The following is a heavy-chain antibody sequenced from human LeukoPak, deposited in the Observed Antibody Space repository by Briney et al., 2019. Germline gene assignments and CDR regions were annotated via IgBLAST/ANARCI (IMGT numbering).Heavy chain of an antibody. CDR1: GASISNSY. J-gene: IGHJ4*02. D-gene: IGHD6-19*01. CDR2: VYYTGST. Sequence: ASETLSLTCTVSGASISNSYWTWIRQPPGKGLEWIGYVYYTGSTNYNSSLKSRVTISIDTSKNQFSLKLTSVTAADTAVYYCARRVEPVAGTGSFDYWGQGTLVTVSS. V-gene: IGHV4-59*08. CDR3: ARRVEPVAGTGSFDY.